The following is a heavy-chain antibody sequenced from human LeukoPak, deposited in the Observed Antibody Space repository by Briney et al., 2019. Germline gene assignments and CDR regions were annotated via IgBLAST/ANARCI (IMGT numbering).Heavy chain of an antibody. D-gene: IGHD4-17*01. CDR2: INSDGSST. CDR3: ARPNHYGDYYFDY. V-gene: IGHV3-74*01. J-gene: IGHJ4*02. Sequence: GRSLGLSCVISGFTFSSYWMHWVRQAPGKGLVWVSRINSDGSSTSYADSVKGRFTISRDNAKNTLYLQMNSLRAEDTAVYYCARPNHYGDYYFDYWGQGTLVTVSS. CDR1: GFTFSSYW.